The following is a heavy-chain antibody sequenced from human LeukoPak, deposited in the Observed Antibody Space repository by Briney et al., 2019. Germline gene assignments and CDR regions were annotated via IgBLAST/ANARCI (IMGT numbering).Heavy chain of an antibody. CDR1: GYTFTNRG. CDR3: ARESGGNTMAGDY. Sequence: ASVKVSCKASGYTFTNRGISWVRQAPGQGLEWMGWISTYTGDTNFAQNFQGRVTLTTDTTTSTAYMELRSLRSDDTAAYYCARESGGNTMAGDYWGQGTLVTVSS. V-gene: IGHV1-18*01. J-gene: IGHJ4*02. CDR2: ISTYTGDT. D-gene: IGHD3-10*01.